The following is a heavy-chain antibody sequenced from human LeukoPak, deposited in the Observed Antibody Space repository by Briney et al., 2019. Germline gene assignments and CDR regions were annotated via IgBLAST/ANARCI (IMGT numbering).Heavy chain of an antibody. CDR2: IGIRGDT. V-gene: IGHV3-13*01. CDR3: ARGGIQVSGIDEFDY. D-gene: IGHD6-19*01. J-gene: IGHJ4*02. Sequence: GGPLRLSCAASGFTFIDYDMHWVRQVIGKGLEWVSAIGIRGDTHYSGSVKGRFTISREDAERSLYLQMNSLRAEDTAVYYCARGGIQVSGIDEFDYWGQGTLVTVSS. CDR1: GFTFIDYD.